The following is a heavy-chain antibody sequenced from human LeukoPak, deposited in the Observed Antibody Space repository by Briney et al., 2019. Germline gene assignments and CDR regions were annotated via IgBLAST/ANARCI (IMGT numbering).Heavy chain of an antibody. V-gene: IGHV1-69*13. CDR3: ARGRVVVPAANREGYYYYMDV. CDR1: GGTFSSYA. J-gene: IGHJ6*03. D-gene: IGHD2-2*01. CDR2: IIPIFGTA. Sequence: GASVKVSCKASGGTFSSYAISWVRQAPGQGLEWMGGIIPIFGTANYAQKFQGRVTITADESTSTAYMELSSLRSEDTAVYCCARGRVVVPAANREGYYYYMDVWGKGTTVTVSS.